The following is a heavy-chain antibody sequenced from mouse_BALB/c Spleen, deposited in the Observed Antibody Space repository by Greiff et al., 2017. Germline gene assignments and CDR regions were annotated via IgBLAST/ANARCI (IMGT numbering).Heavy chain of an antibody. CDR3: ARDFDYYYGSSDAMDY. CDR1: GFTFSDYY. J-gene: IGHJ4*01. Sequence: EVKLVESGGGLVKPGGSLKLSCAASGFTFSDYYMYWVRQTPEKRLEWVATISDGGSYTYYPDSVKGRFTISRDTAKNNLYLQMSSLKSEDTAMYYCARDFDYYYGSSDAMDYWGQGTSVTVSS. CDR2: ISDGGSYT. D-gene: IGHD1-1*01. V-gene: IGHV5-4*02.